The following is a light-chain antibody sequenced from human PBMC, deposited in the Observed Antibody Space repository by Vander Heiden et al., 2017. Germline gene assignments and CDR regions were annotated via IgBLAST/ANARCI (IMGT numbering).Light chain of an antibody. J-gene: IGLJ1*01. V-gene: IGLV2-14*01. CDR2: EVS. CDR3: SSYTSTSTLV. Sequence: QSALTQPASVSGSPGQSITVSCTGTSSDVGGYNYVSWYQHHPGKAPKLIIYEVSNRPLGLSNRFSGSKSGNTASLTISGLQAEDEADYYCSSYTSTSTLVFGTGTKVTVL. CDR1: SSDVGGYNY.